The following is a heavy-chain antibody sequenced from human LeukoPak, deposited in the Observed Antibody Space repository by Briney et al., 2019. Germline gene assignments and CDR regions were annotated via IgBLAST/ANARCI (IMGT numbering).Heavy chain of an antibody. CDR2: INHSGST. Sequence: SETLSLTCAVYGGSFSGYYWSWIRQPPGKGLEWIGEINHSGSTNYNPSLKSRVTISVDTSKNQFSLKPSSVTAADTAVYYCARGRDIVVVVAAAHPYYFDYWGQGTLVTVSS. CDR3: ARGRDIVVVVAAAHPYYFDY. CDR1: GGSFSGYY. D-gene: IGHD2-15*01. V-gene: IGHV4-34*01. J-gene: IGHJ4*02.